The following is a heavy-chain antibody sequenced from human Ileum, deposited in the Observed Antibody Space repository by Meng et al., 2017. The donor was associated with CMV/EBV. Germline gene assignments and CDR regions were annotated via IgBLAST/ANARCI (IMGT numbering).Heavy chain of an antibody. CDR1: GYTFSDYQ. CDR2: INPNTGGT. CDR3: ARYSNSFNWFDP. D-gene: IGHD6-13*01. V-gene: IGHV1-2*06. J-gene: IGHJ5*02. Sequence: CKAFGYTFSDYQIHWLRQAPGQRREWMGRINPNTGGTNSAQKFQGRVTMTRDTSINTVYMELSRLTYDDTALYYCARYSNSFNWFDPWGQGTLVTVSS.